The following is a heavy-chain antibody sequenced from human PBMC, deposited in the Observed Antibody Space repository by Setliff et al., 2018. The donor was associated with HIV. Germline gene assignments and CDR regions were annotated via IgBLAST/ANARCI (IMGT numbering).Heavy chain of an antibody. CDR1: GYSFTSYW. V-gene: IGHV5-51*01. D-gene: IGHD1-26*01. CDR2: IYPGDSDT. Sequence: PGESLKISCKGSGYSFTSYWIDWVRQMPGKGLEWMGIIYPGDSDTRYSPSFQGQVTISADKSISTAYLQWSSLKASDTAMYYCARHAGNGLGAMGYFDYWGQGALVTVS. CDR3: ARHAGNGLGAMGYFDY. J-gene: IGHJ4*02.